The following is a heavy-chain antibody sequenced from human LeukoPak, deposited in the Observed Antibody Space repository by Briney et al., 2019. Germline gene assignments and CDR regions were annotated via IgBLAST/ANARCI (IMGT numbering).Heavy chain of an antibody. J-gene: IGHJ5*02. Sequence: PSETLSLTCTVSGGSISSSSYYWGWIRQPPGKGLEWIGSIYYSGSTYYNPSLKSRVTISVDTSKNQFSLKLSSVTAADTAVYYCARPGGYSSSWYWFDPWGQGTLVTVSS. CDR2: IYYSGST. V-gene: IGHV4-39*01. CDR3: ARPGGYSSSWYWFDP. D-gene: IGHD6-13*01. CDR1: GGSISSSSYY.